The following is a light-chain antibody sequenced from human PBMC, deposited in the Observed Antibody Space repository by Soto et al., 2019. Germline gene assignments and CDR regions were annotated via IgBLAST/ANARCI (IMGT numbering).Light chain of an antibody. V-gene: IGKV3-20*01. CDR1: QSVSSSY. CDR3: PQYGSSPHT. J-gene: IGKJ2*01. Sequence: EIVLTQSPGTLSLSPGERATLSCRASQSVSSSYLAWYQHKPGQAPRLLIYGASSRATGIPDRFSGSGSGTAFTPTVSRLEPEDFAVSYCPQYGSSPHTFGQGTKLEIK. CDR2: GAS.